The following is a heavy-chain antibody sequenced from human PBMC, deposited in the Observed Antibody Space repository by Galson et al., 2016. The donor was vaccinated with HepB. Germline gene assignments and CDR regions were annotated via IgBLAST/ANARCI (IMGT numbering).Heavy chain of an antibody. V-gene: IGHV4-34*01. CDR3: AREGGYDFWYGYYRVRLQIDP. CDR2: INHNGST. CDR1: GGSLSAYS. Sequence: SETLSLTCAVSGGSLSAYSWSWIRQSPGKGLEWIGEINHNGSTNYNPSLKSRVTISVDTSKNQFSLKVTSVTAADTAVYYCAREGGYDFWYGYYRVRLQIDPWGQGTLVTVSS. D-gene: IGHD3-3*01. J-gene: IGHJ5*02.